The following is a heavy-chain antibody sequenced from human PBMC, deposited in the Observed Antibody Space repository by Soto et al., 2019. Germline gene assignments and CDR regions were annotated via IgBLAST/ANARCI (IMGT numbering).Heavy chain of an antibody. CDR2: ISGSGGST. J-gene: IGHJ6*02. V-gene: IGHV3-23*01. CDR1: GFTFSIYA. CDR3: AKDRAAKTVVICMDV. Sequence: GGSLRLSCAASGFTFSIYAMSWVRHAPGKGLEWVSAISGSGGSTYYADSVKGRFTISRDNSKNTLYLQMNSLRAEDTAVYYCAKDRAAKTVVICMDVWGQGTTVTVSS. D-gene: IGHD2-15*01.